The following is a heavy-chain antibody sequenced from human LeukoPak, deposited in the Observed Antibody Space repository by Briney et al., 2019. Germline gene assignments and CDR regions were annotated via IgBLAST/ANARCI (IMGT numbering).Heavy chain of an antibody. Sequence: GGSLRLSCAASGFSFNNAWMTWVRQAPGKGLEWVGRIKSKTDGGTTDYAATVKGRFTISRDDSRHTLYLQVNSLKTEDTAVYYCTTGNWGSFSYWGQGTLVTVSS. D-gene: IGHD7-27*01. J-gene: IGHJ4*02. CDR3: TTGNWGSFSY. V-gene: IGHV3-15*01. CDR2: IKSKTDGGTT. CDR1: GFSFNNAW.